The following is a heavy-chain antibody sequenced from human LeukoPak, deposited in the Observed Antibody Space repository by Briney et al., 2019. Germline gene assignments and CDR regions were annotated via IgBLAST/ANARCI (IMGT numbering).Heavy chain of an antibody. Sequence: GGSLRLSCAASGFTLSSYWMHWVRQAPGKGLVWVSRINSDGSTTTYADSVKGRFTISRDNAENTLYLQMNSLRAEDTAVYYCVRDYDILTGYSTRPTFDYWGQGTLVTVSS. J-gene: IGHJ4*02. CDR1: GFTLSSYW. V-gene: IGHV3-74*01. CDR2: INSDGSTT. D-gene: IGHD3-9*01. CDR3: VRDYDILTGYSTRPTFDY.